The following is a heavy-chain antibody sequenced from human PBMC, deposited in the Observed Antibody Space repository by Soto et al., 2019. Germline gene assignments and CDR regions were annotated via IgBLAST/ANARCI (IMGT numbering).Heavy chain of an antibody. CDR3: ARDLGVTTGVV. V-gene: IGHV3-33*01. Sequence: QVQLVESGGGVVQPGRSLRLSCAASGFTFSSYGIHWVRQAPGKGLEWVAVIWYDGSNKYYADSVKGRFTISRDNSKNTLYLQMNSLRAEDTAVYYCARDLGVTTGVVWGQGTTVTVSS. CDR1: GFTFSSYG. D-gene: IGHD3-16*01. CDR2: IWYDGSNK. J-gene: IGHJ6*02.